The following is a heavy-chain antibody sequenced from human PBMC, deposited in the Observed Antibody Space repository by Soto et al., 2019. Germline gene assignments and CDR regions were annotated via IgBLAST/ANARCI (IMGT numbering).Heavy chain of an antibody. CDR2: ISYDGINK. J-gene: IGHJ4*02. Sequence: GSLRLSCAASGFTFSSYGMHWVRQGPGKGLEWVAVISYDGINKYYADSVKGRFTISRDNSKNTLYLQMNSLRAEDTAVYYCAKEIVGAIDPSDYWAQGTLVSVSS. CDR3: AKEIVGAIDPSDY. V-gene: IGHV3-30*18. D-gene: IGHD1-26*01. CDR1: GFTFSSYG.